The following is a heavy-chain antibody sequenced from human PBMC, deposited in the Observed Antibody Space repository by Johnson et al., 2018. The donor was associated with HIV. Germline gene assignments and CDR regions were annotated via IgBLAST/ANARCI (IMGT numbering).Heavy chain of an antibody. CDR1: GFTFSSYW. V-gene: IGHV3-7*01. D-gene: IGHD3-9*01. J-gene: IGHJ3*02. Sequence: VQLVESGGGVVQPGRSLRVSCAASGFTFSSYWMSWVRQAPGKGLEWVANIKQDGSEKYYVDSVKGRFTISRANAKNSLYLQMNSLRAEETAVYYCARDRTEGRYFDWLSNDAFDIWGQGTMVTVSS. CDR2: IKQDGSEK. CDR3: ARDRTEGRYFDWLSNDAFDI.